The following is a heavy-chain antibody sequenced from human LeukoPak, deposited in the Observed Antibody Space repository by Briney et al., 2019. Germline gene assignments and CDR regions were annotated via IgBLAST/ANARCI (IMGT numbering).Heavy chain of an antibody. CDR3: AKAYYRGTRRDSLHI. CDR2: MSFDGSTK. CDR1: GFTFSSYG. D-gene: IGHD1-26*01. Sequence: GRSLRLSCAASGFTFSSYGMHWVRQAPGKGLEWLSFMSFDGSTKYYAESVQGRITISRDISKNTLYLQMNSLRDEDTAVYYCAKAYYRGTRRDSLHIWGQGTMVTVSS. V-gene: IGHV3-30*19. J-gene: IGHJ3*02.